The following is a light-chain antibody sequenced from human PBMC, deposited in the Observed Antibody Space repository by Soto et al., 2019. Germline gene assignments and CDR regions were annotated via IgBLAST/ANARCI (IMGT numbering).Light chain of an antibody. CDR3: SSYTSTSTLYV. Sequence: QSVLTQPASVSGSPGQSITISCTGTSSDIGGYNYVSWYQQLPGKVPKLIIYDVSNRPSGVSDRSSGPKSGNAASLTISGLQAEDEADYYCSSYTSTSTLYVFGTGTKLTVL. J-gene: IGLJ1*01. CDR1: SSDIGGYNY. V-gene: IGLV2-14*03. CDR2: DVS.